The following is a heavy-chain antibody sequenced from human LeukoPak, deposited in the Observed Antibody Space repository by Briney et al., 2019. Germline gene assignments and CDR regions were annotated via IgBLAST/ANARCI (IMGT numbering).Heavy chain of an antibody. CDR2: INPNSGGT. V-gene: IGHV1-2*02. CDR3: AASGYDLDY. Sequence: ASVKVSCKASGGTFSSYAISWVRQAPGQGLEWMGWINPNSGGTNYAQKFQGRVTMTRDTSISTAYMELSRLRSDDTAVYYCAASGYDLDYWGQGTLVTVSS. D-gene: IGHD5-12*01. J-gene: IGHJ4*02. CDR1: GGTFSSYA.